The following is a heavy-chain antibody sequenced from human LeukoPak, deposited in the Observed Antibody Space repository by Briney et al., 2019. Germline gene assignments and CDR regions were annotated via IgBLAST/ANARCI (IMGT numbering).Heavy chain of an antibody. V-gene: IGHV4-30-4*01. CDR3: AREDRGVIPPNYYYYGMDV. CDR1: GGSISSGDYY. Sequence: SETLSLTCTVSGGSISSGDYYWSWIRQPPGKGLEWIGYIYYSGSTYYNPSLKSRVTMSVDTSKNQFSLKLSSVTAADTAVYYCAREDRGVIPPNYYYYGMDVWGQGTTVTVSS. D-gene: IGHD3-10*01. J-gene: IGHJ6*02. CDR2: IYYSGST.